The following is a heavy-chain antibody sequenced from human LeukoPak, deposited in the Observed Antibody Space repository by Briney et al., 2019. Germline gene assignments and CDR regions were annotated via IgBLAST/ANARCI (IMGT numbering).Heavy chain of an antibody. Sequence: GGSLRLSFAASGFTFSSYAMHWVRQAPGKGLEWVAVISYDGSNKYYADSVKGRFTISRDNSKNTLYLQMNSLRAEDTAVYYCAKGADYYYDSTTLDYWGQGTLVTVSS. D-gene: IGHD3-22*01. J-gene: IGHJ4*02. V-gene: IGHV3-30-3*01. CDR2: ISYDGSNK. CDR1: GFTFSSYA. CDR3: AKGADYYYDSTTLDY.